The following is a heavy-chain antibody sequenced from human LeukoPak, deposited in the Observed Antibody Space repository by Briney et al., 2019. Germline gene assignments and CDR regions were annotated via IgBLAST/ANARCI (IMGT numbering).Heavy chain of an antibody. V-gene: IGHV4-34*01. J-gene: IGHJ3*02. CDR1: GGSFSGYY. Sequence: SETLSLTCAVYGGSFSGYYWSWIHQPPGKGLEWIGEINHSGSTNYNPSLKSRVTISVDTSKNQFSLKLSSVTAADTAVYYCARREEYPSAFDIWGQGTMVTVSS. CDR3: ARREEYPSAFDI. D-gene: IGHD6-6*01. CDR2: INHSGST.